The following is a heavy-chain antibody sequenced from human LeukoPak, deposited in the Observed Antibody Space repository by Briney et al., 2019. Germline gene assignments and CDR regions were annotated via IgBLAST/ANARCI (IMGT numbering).Heavy chain of an antibody. J-gene: IGHJ6*02. CDR2: INHSGST. D-gene: IGHD2-2*01. V-gene: IGHV4-34*01. Sequence: PSETLSLTCAVYGGSFSGYYWSWIRQPPGKGLEWIGEINHSGSTNYNPSLKSRVTISVDTSKNQFSLKLSSVTAAGTAVYYCARGLPIVVVPAASISMDVWGQGTTVTVSS. CDR3: ARGLPIVVVPAASISMDV. CDR1: GGSFSGYY.